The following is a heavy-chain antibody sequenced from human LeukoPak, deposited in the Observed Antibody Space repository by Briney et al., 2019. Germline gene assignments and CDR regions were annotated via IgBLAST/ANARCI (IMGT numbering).Heavy chain of an antibody. CDR1: GGSFSSYY. CDR3: VMNWGTGRTLDY. CDR2: INHSGST. J-gene: IGHJ4*02. D-gene: IGHD7-27*01. Sequence: SETLSLTCAVSGGSFSSYYWTWIRQPPGQGLEWIGEINHSGSTNYNPSLKSRVTISVDTSKNQFSLKLSSVTAADTAVYYCVMNWGTGRTLDYWGQGTLVTVSS. V-gene: IGHV4-34*01.